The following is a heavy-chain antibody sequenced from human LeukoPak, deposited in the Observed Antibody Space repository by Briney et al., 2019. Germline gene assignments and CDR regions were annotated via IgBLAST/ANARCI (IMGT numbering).Heavy chain of an antibody. CDR1: GGSFSGYY. CDR2: INHSGST. CDR3: ARGSSGSYYYYYGMDV. J-gene: IGHJ6*02. V-gene: IGHV4-34*01. D-gene: IGHD1-26*01. Sequence: SETLSPTCAVYGGSFSGYYWSWIRQPPGKGLEWIGEINHSGSTNYIPSLKSRVTISVDTSKNQFSLKLSSVTAADTAVYYCARGSSGSYYYYYGMDVWGQGTTVTVSS.